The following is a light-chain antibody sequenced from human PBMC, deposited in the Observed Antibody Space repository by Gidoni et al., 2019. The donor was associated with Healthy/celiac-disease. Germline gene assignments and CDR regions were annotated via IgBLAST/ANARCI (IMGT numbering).Light chain of an antibody. Sequence: SYELTQPLSVSVALGQTARITCGGNNLGSKNVHWYQQKPSAAPVLVIYRDSNRPSGIPERFSGSNSGNTPTLTTSRAQAGEEADYYSQGWDRTYVVFGGGTKLTVL. CDR2: RDS. CDR1: NLGSKN. CDR3: QGWDRTYVV. V-gene: IGLV3-9*01. J-gene: IGLJ2*01.